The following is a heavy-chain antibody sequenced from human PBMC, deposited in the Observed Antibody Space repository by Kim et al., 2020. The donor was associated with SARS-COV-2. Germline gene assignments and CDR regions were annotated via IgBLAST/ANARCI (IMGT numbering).Heavy chain of an antibody. D-gene: IGHD3-3*01. V-gene: IGHV3-9*01. CDR1: GFTFGDYA. J-gene: IGHJ4*02. Sequence: GGSLRLSCAASGFTFGDYAMHWVRQAPGKGLEWVSGISWNSGSIGYADSVKGRFTISRDNAKNSLYLQMNSLRAEDTALYYCAKGRGYFGVVIAADYWGQGTLVTVSS. CDR2: ISWNSGSI. CDR3: AKGRGYFGVVIAADY.